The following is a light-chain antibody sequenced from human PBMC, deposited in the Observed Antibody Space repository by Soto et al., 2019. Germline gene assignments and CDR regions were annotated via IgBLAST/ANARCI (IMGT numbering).Light chain of an antibody. J-gene: IGLJ1*01. CDR3: SSYTSSSLYV. CDR1: SSDVGGYDY. CDR2: DVS. Sequence: QSVLTQPASVSGCPGQSITISCTGTSSDVGGYDYVSWYQHHPGKAPKLMIYDVSNRPSGVSNRFSGSKSGNTASPTISGLQAEDEADYYCSSYTSSSLYVFGTGTKVTVL. V-gene: IGLV2-14*03.